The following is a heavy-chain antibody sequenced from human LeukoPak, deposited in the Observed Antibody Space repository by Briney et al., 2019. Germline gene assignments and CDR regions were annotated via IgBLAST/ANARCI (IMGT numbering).Heavy chain of an antibody. CDR3: ARAPEPLAYCGGDCYSYKH. Sequence: ASVKVSCKASGYTFAGYVLNWVRQAPGQRLEWMGWINAGNGNTKYSQKFQGRVTITRDTSASTAYMELSSLRSDDTAVYYCARAPEPLAYCGGDCYSYKHWGQGTLVTVSS. D-gene: IGHD2-21*02. V-gene: IGHV1-3*01. CDR2: INAGNGNT. CDR1: GYTFAGYV. J-gene: IGHJ4*02.